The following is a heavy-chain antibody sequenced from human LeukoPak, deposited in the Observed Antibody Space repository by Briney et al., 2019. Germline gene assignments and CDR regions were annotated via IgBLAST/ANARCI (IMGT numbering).Heavy chain of an antibody. CDR1: GDSISSGGYY. Sequence: SQTLSLTCTVSGDSISSGGYYWSWIRQHPGKGLEWIGYIYYSGSTYYNPSLKSRVTISVDTSKNQFSLKLSSVTAADTAVYYCAREVRGVISWFDPWGRGTLVTVSS. CDR2: IYYSGST. V-gene: IGHV4-31*03. J-gene: IGHJ5*02. D-gene: IGHD3-10*01. CDR3: AREVRGVISWFDP.